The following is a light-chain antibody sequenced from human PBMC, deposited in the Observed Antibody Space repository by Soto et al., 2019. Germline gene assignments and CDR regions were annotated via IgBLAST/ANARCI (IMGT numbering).Light chain of an antibody. V-gene: IGKV3-15*01. CDR1: HSVGSS. CDR2: GAS. J-gene: IGKJ4*02. CDR3: QQYNQWPPGT. Sequence: DIVMTQSPATLSVSPGETATLSCRASHSVGSSLAWYQQRPGQAPRLLIYGASTRATDIRARFSGSGSGTEFTLTISSLQSEDSAVYYCQQYNQWPPGTYGRGTKVE.